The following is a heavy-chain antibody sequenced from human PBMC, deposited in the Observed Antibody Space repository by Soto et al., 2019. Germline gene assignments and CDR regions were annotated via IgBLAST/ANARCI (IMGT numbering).Heavy chain of an antibody. CDR1: GYTFTGYY. J-gene: IGHJ4*02. CDR3: ARVDKDIFDS. D-gene: IGHD2-15*01. Sequence: QVQLVQSGAEVKKPGASVKVSCKASGYTFTGYYMHWVRQAPGQGLEWMGWINPNSGGTNYAQKFQGGAARPGDTSIGTAKRELSRLGSDATAVYYCARVDKDIFDSWGRGTRVPSPQ. V-gene: IGHV1-2*02. CDR2: INPNSGGT.